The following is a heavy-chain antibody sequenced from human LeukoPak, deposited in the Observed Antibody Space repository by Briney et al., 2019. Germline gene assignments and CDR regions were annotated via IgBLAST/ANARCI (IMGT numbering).Heavy chain of an antibody. CDR1: GFSARGNY. CDR3: ARDLGWDNVTSFHF. V-gene: IGHV3-66*02. CDR2: VYSGGST. D-gene: IGHD2-15*01. J-gene: IGHJ4*02. Sequence: GGSLRLSCAGSGFSARGNYMSWVRQAPGKGLEWAEVVYSGGSTNHADAVKGRFSVSRDNSKDTLYLQMNNLRPEDTGVYFCARDLGWDNVTSFHFWGLGTQVTVSS.